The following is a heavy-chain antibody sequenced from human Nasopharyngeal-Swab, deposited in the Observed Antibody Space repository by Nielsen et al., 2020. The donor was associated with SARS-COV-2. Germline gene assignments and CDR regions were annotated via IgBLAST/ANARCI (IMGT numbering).Heavy chain of an antibody. Sequence: ASVKVSCKASGYSFTNYAINWVRQAPGQGLEWMGCINTKSGSPIYAQGFTGRFVFSLDTSVSTAYLQISDLKAEDTAVYFCARTQFGSGLARNWGRGTPVTVSA. V-gene: IGHV7-4-1*02. CDR2: INTKSGSP. J-gene: IGHJ4*02. D-gene: IGHD6-19*01. CDR3: ARTQFGSGLARN. CDR1: GYSFTNYA.